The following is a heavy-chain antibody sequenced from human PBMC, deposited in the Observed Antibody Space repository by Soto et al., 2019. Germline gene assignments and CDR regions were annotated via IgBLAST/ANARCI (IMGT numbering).Heavy chain of an antibody. D-gene: IGHD3-22*01. CDR1: GGSISSYY. CDR2: IYYSGST. CDR3: ARHYYDSSGYYPLDY. J-gene: IGHJ4*02. V-gene: IGHV4-59*01. Sequence: SETLSLTCTVSGGSISSYYWSWIRQPPGKGLEWIGYIYYSGSTNYNPSLKSRVTISVDTSKNQFSLKLSSVTAADTAVYYCARHYYDSSGYYPLDYWGQGTLVTVSS.